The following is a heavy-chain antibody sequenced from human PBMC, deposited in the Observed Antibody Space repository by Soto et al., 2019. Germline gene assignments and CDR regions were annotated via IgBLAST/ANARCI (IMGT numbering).Heavy chain of an antibody. CDR1: GGSISSYY. CDR2: IYYSGST. Sequence: SETLSLTCTVSGGSISSYYWSWIRQPPGKGLEWIGYIYYSGSTNYNPSLKSRVTISVDTSKNQFSLKLSSVTAADTAVYYCAREMGKGITIFGVATSYNWFDPWGQGTLVTVSS. V-gene: IGHV4-59*01. CDR3: AREMGKGITIFGVATSYNWFDP. J-gene: IGHJ5*02. D-gene: IGHD3-3*01.